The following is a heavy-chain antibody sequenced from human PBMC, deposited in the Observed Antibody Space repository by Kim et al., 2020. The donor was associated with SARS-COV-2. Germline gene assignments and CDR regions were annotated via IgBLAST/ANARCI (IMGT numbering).Heavy chain of an antibody. CDR3: ARGVGSSCPDDY. Sequence: YAQKFQGGVPITADESTSTAYMELSSLRSEDTAVYYCARGVGSSCPDDYWGQGTLVTVSS. V-gene: IGHV1-69*01. D-gene: IGHD6-13*01. J-gene: IGHJ4*02.